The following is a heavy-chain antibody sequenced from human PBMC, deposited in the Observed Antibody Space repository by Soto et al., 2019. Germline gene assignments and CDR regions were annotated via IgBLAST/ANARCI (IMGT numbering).Heavy chain of an antibody. V-gene: IGHV1-69*13. D-gene: IGHD2-15*01. CDR2: IIPVFGTA. CDR3: ARALGYCSGGSCSDYYYGMDV. Sequence: ASVKVSCKASGVTFIRYVFRWVRQAPGQGLAWMGGIIPVFGTANYAQKFQGRVTITADESTSTAYMELSSLRSEDTAVYYCARALGYCSGGSCSDYYYGMDVWGQGTPVTVSS. J-gene: IGHJ6*02. CDR1: GVTFIRYV.